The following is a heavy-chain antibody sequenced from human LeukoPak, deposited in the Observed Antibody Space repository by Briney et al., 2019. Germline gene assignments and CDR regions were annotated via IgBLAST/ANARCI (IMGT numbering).Heavy chain of an antibody. V-gene: IGHV3-48*04. J-gene: IGHJ4*02. CDR3: ARDQWLDY. Sequence: PGGSLRLSCAASGFTFSGYIMNWVRQAPGKGLEWDSFIGTSGNTIYYADSVKGRFTVSRDNAKNSLYLQMNSLRAEDTAVYYCARDQWLDYCGQGTLVTVSS. CDR1: GFTFSGYI. D-gene: IGHD6-19*01. CDR2: IGTSGNTI.